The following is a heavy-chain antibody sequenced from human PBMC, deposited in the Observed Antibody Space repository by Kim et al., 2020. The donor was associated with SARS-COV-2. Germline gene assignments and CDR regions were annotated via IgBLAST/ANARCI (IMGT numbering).Heavy chain of an antibody. V-gene: IGHV3-15*01. CDR1: GFTFSNAW. CDR3: TTDRWKPIAARPMIH. CDR2: IKSKTDGGTT. Sequence: GGSLRLSCAASGFTFSNAWMSWVRQAPGKGLEWVGRIKSKTDGGTTDYAAPVKGRFTISRDDSKNTLYLQMNSLKTEDTAVYYCTTDRWKPIAARPMIHWGQGTLVTVSS. D-gene: IGHD6-6*01. J-gene: IGHJ4*02.